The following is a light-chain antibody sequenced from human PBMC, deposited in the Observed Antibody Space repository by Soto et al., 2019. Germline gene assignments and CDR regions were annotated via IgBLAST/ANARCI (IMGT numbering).Light chain of an antibody. J-gene: IGKJ4*01. CDR2: AAS. Sequence: DIQMTQSPSSLSATVGDRVTITCRASQSISNYLNWYQQKPGKAPKVLIYAASSLQSGVPSRFSGSGSGTDFTLTISILQPEDFATYYCQQSYSTPLTFGGGTKVDI. CDR3: QQSYSTPLT. V-gene: IGKV1-39*01. CDR1: QSISNY.